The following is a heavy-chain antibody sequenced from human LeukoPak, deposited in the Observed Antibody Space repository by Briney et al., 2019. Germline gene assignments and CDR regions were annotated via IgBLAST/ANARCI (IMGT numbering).Heavy chain of an antibody. CDR2: ISGSGGST. D-gene: IGHD2-2*01. CDR3: ARARLYCSSTSCPNQGFDP. CDR1: GFTFSSYA. V-gene: IGHV3-23*01. J-gene: IGHJ5*02. Sequence: GGSLRLSCAASGFTFSSYAMSWVRQAPGKGLEWVSAISGSGGSTYYADSVKGRFTISRDNAKNSLYLQMNSLRAEDTAVYYCARARLYCSSTSCPNQGFDPWGQGTLVTVSS.